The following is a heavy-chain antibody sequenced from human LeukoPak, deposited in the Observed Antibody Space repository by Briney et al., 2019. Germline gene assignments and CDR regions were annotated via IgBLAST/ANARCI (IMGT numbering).Heavy chain of an antibody. CDR1: GFTFSSYW. Sequence: PGGSLRLSCAASGFTFSSYWMHWVRQAPGKGLVWVSRINSDGSSTSYADSVKGRSTISRDNAKNTLYLQMNSLRAEDTAVYYCARSPRGGNWFDPWGQGTLVTVSS. V-gene: IGHV3-74*01. J-gene: IGHJ5*02. D-gene: IGHD3-16*01. CDR3: ARSPRGGNWFDP. CDR2: INSDGSST.